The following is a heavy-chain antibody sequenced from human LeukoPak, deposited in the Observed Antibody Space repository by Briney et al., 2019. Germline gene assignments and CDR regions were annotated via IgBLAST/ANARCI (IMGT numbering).Heavy chain of an antibody. CDR1: GASIRSYF. J-gene: IGHJ3*02. Sequence: SETLSLTCSVSGASIRSYFWSWIRQSPGKGLEWIGYVYDNDISNFNPSLESRVTILVDRSKSQFSMKLRSVTAADTAVYYCARGLVLATDDAFDIWGPGTMVTVSS. V-gene: IGHV4-59*01. CDR2: VYDNDIS. CDR3: ARGLVLATDDAFDI. D-gene: IGHD5-12*01.